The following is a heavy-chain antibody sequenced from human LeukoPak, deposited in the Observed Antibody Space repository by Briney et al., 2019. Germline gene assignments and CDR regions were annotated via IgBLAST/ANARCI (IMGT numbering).Heavy chain of an antibody. J-gene: IGHJ4*02. CDR1: GVSFDDYY. CDR3: TRMTAGHDY. CDR2: INHSGYT. Sequence: SETLSLTCAVSGVSFDDYYWSWVRQTPGKGLEWIGEINHSGYTNDSPSLKSRVTLSIDTSRKPFSLNLRSVTVADTGIYYCTRMTAGHDYWGQGTLVTVSS. V-gene: IGHV4-34*01. D-gene: IGHD2-21*02.